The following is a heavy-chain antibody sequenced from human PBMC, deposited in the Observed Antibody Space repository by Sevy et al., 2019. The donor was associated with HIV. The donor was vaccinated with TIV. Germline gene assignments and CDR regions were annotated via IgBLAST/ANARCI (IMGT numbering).Heavy chain of an antibody. J-gene: IGHJ4*02. D-gene: IGHD3-10*01. V-gene: IGHV3-30*18. CDR3: AKDYSAGITMVRGAYRARGDYFDY. CDR1: GFPFSNYA. CDR2: ISYDEAHK. Sequence: GGSLRLSCAASGFPFSNYAMSWIRQAPGKGLEWVAVISYDEAHKNYADSVKGRFSISKDNSKNTLYLQMSSLRTEETAVYYCAKDYSAGITMVRGAYRARGDYFDYWGQGTQVTVSS.